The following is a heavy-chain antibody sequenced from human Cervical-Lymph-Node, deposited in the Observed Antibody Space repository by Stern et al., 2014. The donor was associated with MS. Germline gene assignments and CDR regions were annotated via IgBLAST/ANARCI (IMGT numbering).Heavy chain of an antibody. CDR2: MSYDGSND. CDR3: ARTSGYDWIFLS. J-gene: IGHJ5*02. D-gene: IGHD2-2*03. Sequence: VHLVESGGGVVQPGRSLRLSCAASGFTLSSHSMHWVRQAPGKGMELVSLMSYDGSNDYYADSVKGRFTISRDNSKNPLFLQMNSLRNEDTALYFCARTSGYDWIFLSWGQGTLVTVSS. CDR1: GFTLSSHS. V-gene: IGHV3-30*04.